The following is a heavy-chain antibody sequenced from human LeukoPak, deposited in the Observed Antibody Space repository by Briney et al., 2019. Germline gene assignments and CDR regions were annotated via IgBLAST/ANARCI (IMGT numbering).Heavy chain of an antibody. CDR3: ARVPGYCSSTSCYVVGYYWYFDL. J-gene: IGHJ2*01. Sequence: PSETLSLTCAVYGGSFSGYYWSWIRQPPGKGLEWIGEINHSGSTNYNPSLKSRVTISVDTSKNQFSLKLSSVTAADTAVYYCARVPGYCSSTSCYVVGYYWYFDLWGRGTLVTVSS. CDR2: INHSGST. D-gene: IGHD2-2*01. CDR1: GGSFSGYY. V-gene: IGHV4-34*01.